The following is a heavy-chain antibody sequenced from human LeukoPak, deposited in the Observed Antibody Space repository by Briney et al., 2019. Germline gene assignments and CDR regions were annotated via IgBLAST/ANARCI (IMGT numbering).Heavy chain of an antibody. Sequence: KTSETLSLTCTVSGGSISSTSYYWDWIRQPPGKGLEWIGSIYYGETTYYSSSLKSRVTISVNTSENQFSLRLTSVTAADTAVYYCARQVSDYFYYYIDVWGRGTTVTVSS. CDR2: IYYGETT. CDR1: GGSISSTSYY. V-gene: IGHV4-39*01. D-gene: IGHD5/OR15-5a*01. CDR3: ARQVSDYFYYYIDV. J-gene: IGHJ6*03.